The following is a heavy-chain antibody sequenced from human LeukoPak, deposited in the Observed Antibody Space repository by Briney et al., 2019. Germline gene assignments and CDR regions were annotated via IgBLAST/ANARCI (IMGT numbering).Heavy chain of an antibody. J-gene: IGHJ6*02. CDR2: MNPNSGNT. D-gene: IGHD6-13*01. Sequence: ASVKVSCKASGYTFTGYYMHWVRQATGQGLEWMGWMNPNSGNTGYAQKFQGRVTMTRNTSISTAYMELSSLRSEDTAVYYCARGYSSSWYYYYGMDVWGQGTTVTVSS. V-gene: IGHV1-8*02. CDR1: GYTFTGYY. CDR3: ARGYSSSWYYYYGMDV.